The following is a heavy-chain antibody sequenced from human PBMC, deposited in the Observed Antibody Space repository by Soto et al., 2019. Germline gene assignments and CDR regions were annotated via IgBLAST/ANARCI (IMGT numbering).Heavy chain of an antibody. J-gene: IGHJ4*02. CDR1: GGTFRNYA. D-gene: IGHD3-10*01. CDR3: ARERGLGTYYFDF. CDR2: ITPMFGTA. Sequence: QVQLVQSGAEVKKPGSSVKVSCTASGGTFRNYAINWVRQAPGQGLEWMGGITPMFGTANYGQKFQDRVTITADESTTTAYMELSSLRSEDTAVYYCARERGLGTYYFDFWGQGTLVTVSS. V-gene: IGHV1-69*01.